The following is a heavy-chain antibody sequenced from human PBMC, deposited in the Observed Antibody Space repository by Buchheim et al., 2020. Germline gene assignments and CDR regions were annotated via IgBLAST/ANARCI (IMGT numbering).Heavy chain of an antibody. Sequence: QVQLVESGGGVVQPGGSLRLSCSASGFTLSNYAMHWVRQAPGKGLEWVTLISYDGSNKYYADSVKGRFTISRDNAQNTLYLQMNSVRVEDAAVYYCASTQALQGVRIAHFDNWGQGTL. D-gene: IGHD3-10*01. CDR2: ISYDGSNK. CDR3: ASTQALQGVRIAHFDN. V-gene: IGHV3-30*04. J-gene: IGHJ4*02. CDR1: GFTLSNYA.